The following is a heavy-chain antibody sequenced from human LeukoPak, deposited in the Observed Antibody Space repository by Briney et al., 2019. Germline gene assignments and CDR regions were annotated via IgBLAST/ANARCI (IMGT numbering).Heavy chain of an antibody. CDR1: GYTFTSYD. Sequence: ASVKVSCKASGYTFTSYDINWVRQATGQGLEWMGWMNPNSGNTGYAQKFQGRVTMTRNTSISTAYMELSSLRSEDTAVYYCARDHALGYCSSTSCPSADYWGQGTLVTVSS. J-gene: IGHJ4*02. D-gene: IGHD2-2*01. CDR2: MNPNSGNT. V-gene: IGHV1-8*01. CDR3: ARDHALGYCSSTSCPSADY.